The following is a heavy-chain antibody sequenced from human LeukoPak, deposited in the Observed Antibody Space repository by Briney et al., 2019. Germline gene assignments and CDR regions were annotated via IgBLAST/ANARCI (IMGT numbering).Heavy chain of an antibody. J-gene: IGHJ1*01. D-gene: IGHD3-10*01. CDR1: GFTFDDYG. Sequence: PGRSLRLSCAASGFTFDDYGMSWVRQAPGKGPEWVSYISSSGTTTYYADSVKGRFTISRDNAKNSLYLQMNSLRAEDTAVYYCVRRGLIETEYLERWGQGTLVIVSS. CDR3: VRRGLIETEYLER. CDR2: ISSSGTTT. V-gene: IGHV3-48*04.